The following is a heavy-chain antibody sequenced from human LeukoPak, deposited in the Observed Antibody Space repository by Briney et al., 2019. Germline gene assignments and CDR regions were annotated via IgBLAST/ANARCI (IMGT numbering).Heavy chain of an antibody. CDR2: IKEDGNEK. J-gene: IGHJ5*02. V-gene: IGHV3-7*01. CDR3: ARVGLGVGSGRKAGGFDP. D-gene: IGHD3-10*01. CDR1: GFTFSGYW. Sequence: GSLRLSCAASGFTFSGYWMTWARQAPGKGLEWGANIKEDGNEKNYVDSVKGRFTISRDNAKNSLYLQMNSLRAEDTAVYYCARVGLGVGSGRKAGGFDPWGQGTLVTVSS.